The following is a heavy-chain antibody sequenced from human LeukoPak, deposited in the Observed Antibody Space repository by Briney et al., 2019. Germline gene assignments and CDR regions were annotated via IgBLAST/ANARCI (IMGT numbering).Heavy chain of an antibody. V-gene: IGHV1-46*01. J-gene: IGHJ3*02. Sequence: ASVKVSCKASGYTFTSYAMNWVRQAPGQGLEWMGIINPSGGSTSYAQKFQGRVTMTRDMSTSTVYMELSSLRSEDTAVYYCARVGAHDAFDIWGQGTMVTVSS. CDR3: ARVGAHDAFDI. CDR1: GYTFTSYA. CDR2: INPSGGST. D-gene: IGHD1-26*01.